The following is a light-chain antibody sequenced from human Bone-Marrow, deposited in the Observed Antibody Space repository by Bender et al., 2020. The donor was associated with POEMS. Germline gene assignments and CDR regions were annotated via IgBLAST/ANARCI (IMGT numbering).Light chain of an antibody. CDR2: EVT. CDR1: SGNVGSYDL. CDR3: CSYADTGTYV. Sequence: QSALTQPASVSGSPGQSITISCTGTSGNVGSYDLVSWYQQHPGKAPKLMIYEVTKRPSGVSNRFSGSKSGNTASLTISGLQAEDEADYFCCSYADTGTYVFGTGTNVAVL. V-gene: IGLV2-23*02. J-gene: IGLJ1*01.